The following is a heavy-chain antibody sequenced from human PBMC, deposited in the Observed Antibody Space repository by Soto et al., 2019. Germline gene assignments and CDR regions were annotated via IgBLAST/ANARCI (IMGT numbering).Heavy chain of an antibody. V-gene: IGHV1-69*10. CDR2: IIPILGIA. J-gene: IGHJ4*02. CDR3: ARVGVMTTVTTYYFDY. Sequence: ASVKVSCKASGGTFSSYAISWVRQAPGQGLEWMGGIIPILGIANYAQKFQGRVTITADKSTSTAYMELSSLRSEDTAVYYCARVGVMTTVTTYYFDYWGQGTLVTVSS. CDR1: GGTFSSYA. D-gene: IGHD4-4*01.